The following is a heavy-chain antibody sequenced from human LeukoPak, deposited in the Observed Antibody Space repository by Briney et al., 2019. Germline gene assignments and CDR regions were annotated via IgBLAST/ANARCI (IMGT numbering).Heavy chain of an antibody. D-gene: IGHD3-16*01. CDR2: LYGEGIT. V-gene: IGHV3-53*01. Sequence: GGSLRLSCAASGFIVSRYYMPWVRQAPGKGLEWVSDLYGEGITYYTDSVQRRFAISRDNSKNAPYIQMNSLSVEDTAVYYWARGEGGEGGQGTLVTVPS. CDR1: GFIVSRYY. J-gene: IGHJ4*02. CDR3: ARGEGGE.